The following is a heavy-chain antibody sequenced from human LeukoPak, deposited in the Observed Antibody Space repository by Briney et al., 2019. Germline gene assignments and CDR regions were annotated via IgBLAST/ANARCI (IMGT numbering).Heavy chain of an antibody. CDR1: GGSFSGYY. Sequence: SETLSLTCAVYGGSFSGYYWSWIRQPPGKGLEWIGEINHSGSTNYNPSLKSRVTISVDTSKNQFSLKLSSVTAADTAVYYCARGRGEGRGISMVRGVRAPSFNWFDPWGHGTLVTVSS. CDR2: INHSGST. CDR3: ARGRGEGRGISMVRGVRAPSFNWFDP. D-gene: IGHD3-10*01. V-gene: IGHV4-34*01. J-gene: IGHJ5*02.